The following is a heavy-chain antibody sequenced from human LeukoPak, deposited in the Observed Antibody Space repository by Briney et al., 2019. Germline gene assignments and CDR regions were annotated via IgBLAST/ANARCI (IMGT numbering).Heavy chain of an antibody. D-gene: IGHD3-10*02. CDR2: INTSGGST. CDR1: GFTFSSYG. V-gene: IGHV3-23*01. CDR3: AELGITMIGGV. Sequence: GGSLRLSCAASGFTFSSYGMSWVRQAPGKGLEWVSAINTSGGSTYYADSVKGRFTISRDNAKNSLYLQMNSLRAEDTAVYYCAELGITMIGGVWGKGTTVTISS. J-gene: IGHJ6*04.